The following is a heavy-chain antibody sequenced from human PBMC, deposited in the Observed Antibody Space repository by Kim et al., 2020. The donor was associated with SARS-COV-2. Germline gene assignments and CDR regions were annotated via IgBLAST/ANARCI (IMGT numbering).Heavy chain of an antibody. V-gene: IGHV3-21*01. CDR1: GFTFGSYS. Sequence: GGSLRLSCAASGFTFGSYSMNWVRQAPGKGLEWVSSISSSSSYIYYADSVKGRFTISRDNAKNSLYLQMNSLRAEDTAVYYCARGVYCSGGSCYPIIDYWGQGTLVTVSS. CDR3: ARGVYCSGGSCYPIIDY. J-gene: IGHJ4*02. CDR2: ISSSSSYI. D-gene: IGHD2-15*01.